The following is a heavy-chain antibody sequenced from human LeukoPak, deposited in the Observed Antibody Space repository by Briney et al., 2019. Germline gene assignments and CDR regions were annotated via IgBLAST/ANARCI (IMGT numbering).Heavy chain of an antibody. CDR3: ARDRGYNWNYGYPIFDY. V-gene: IGHV1-18*01. J-gene: IGHJ4*02. CDR2: ISAYSGNT. D-gene: IGHD1-7*01. CDR1: GYTFTSYG. Sequence: ASVKVSCKASGYTFTSYGISWVRQAPGQGLEWMGWISAYSGNTNYAQKLQGRVTMTTDTSTSTAYMELRSLRSDDTAVYYCARDRGYNWNYGYPIFDYWGQGTLVTVSS.